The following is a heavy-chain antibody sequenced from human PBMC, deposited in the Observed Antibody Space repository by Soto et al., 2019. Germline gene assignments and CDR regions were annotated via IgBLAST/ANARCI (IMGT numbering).Heavy chain of an antibody. CDR3: ARDDYYDSSGFDWFDP. D-gene: IGHD3-22*01. J-gene: IGHJ5*02. Sequence: ASVKVSCKASGGTFSSYAISWVRQAPGQGLEWMGGIIPIFGTANYAQKFQGRVTITADKSTRTAYMELSSLRSEETAVYYCARDDYYDSSGFDWFDPWGQGTLVTVSS. CDR1: GGTFSSYA. CDR2: IIPIFGTA. V-gene: IGHV1-69*06.